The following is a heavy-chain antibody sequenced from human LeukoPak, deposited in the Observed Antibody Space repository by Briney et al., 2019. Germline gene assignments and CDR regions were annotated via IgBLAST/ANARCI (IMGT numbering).Heavy chain of an antibody. V-gene: IGHV3-7*01. D-gene: IGHD6-19*01. CDR2: IKQDGSEK. Sequence: GGSLRLSCAAPGFTFSSYWMSWVRQAPGKGLEWVANIKQDGSEKYYVDSVKGRFTISRDNAKNSLYLQMNSLRAEDTAVYYCARGGAGAFDIWGQGTMVTVSS. CDR1: GFTFSSYW. CDR3: ARGGAGAFDI. J-gene: IGHJ3*02.